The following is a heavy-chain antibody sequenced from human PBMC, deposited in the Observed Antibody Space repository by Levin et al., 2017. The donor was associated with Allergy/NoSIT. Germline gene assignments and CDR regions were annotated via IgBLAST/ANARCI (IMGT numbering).Heavy chain of an antibody. V-gene: IGHV3-9*01. CDR1: GFAFDDYA. CDR2: INWNSNTI. D-gene: IGHD5-18*01. Sequence: SLKISCAASGFAFDDYAMHWVRQAPGKVLEWVSGINWNSNTIDYADSVKGRFTISRDNAKNSLYLEMNSLRPEDTAMYYCARAAYSYGYGRFDYWGQGSLVTVSS. CDR3: ARAAYSYGYGRFDY. J-gene: IGHJ4*02.